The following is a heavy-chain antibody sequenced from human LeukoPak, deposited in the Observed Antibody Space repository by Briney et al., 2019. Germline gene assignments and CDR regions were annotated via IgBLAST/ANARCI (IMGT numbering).Heavy chain of an antibody. CDR1: GLTFSKHW. D-gene: IGHD6-19*01. CDR2: TDRDGKST. CDR3: ARSGSSGRPFDY. V-gene: IGHV3-74*01. J-gene: IGHJ4*02. Sequence: GGSLRLFCSASGLTFSKHWMFWVRQPPGKGLVWVSQTDRDGKSTGYADSVKGRFTISRDNAKNTLYLQMNSLRAEDTAVYYCARSGSSGRPFDYWGQGTLVTVSS.